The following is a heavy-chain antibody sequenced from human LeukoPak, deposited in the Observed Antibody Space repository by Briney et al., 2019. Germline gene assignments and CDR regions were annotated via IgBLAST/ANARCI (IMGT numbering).Heavy chain of an antibody. CDR2: IYYRGST. D-gene: IGHD2-21*01. V-gene: IGHV4-59*08. J-gene: IGHJ4*02. CDR3: ARHGAIPEY. Sequence: SETLSLTCSVSGGSMGTYYWTWVRQPPGKGLEWIGYIYYRGSTNYNPSLKSRVTISEDTAKNQFSLKLTSVTAADTAVYYCARHGAIPEYWGQGSLVIVSS. CDR1: GGSMGTYY.